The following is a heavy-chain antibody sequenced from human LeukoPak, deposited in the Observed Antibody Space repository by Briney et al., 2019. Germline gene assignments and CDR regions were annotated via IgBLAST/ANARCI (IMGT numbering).Heavy chain of an antibody. J-gene: IGHJ4*02. Sequence: SVKVSCKASGGSFSSYVISWVRQAPGQGLEWMGRIIPILDITNYAQKFQGRVTITADKSTSTAYMELSSLRSEDTAVYYCARDVGDVLTGFDYWGQGTLVTVSS. CDR3: ARDVGDVLTGFDY. CDR1: GGSFSSYV. D-gene: IGHD3-9*01. CDR2: IIPILDIT. V-gene: IGHV1-69*04.